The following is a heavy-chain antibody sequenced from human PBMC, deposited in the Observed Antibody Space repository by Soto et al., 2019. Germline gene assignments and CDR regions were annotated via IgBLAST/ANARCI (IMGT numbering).Heavy chain of an antibody. CDR1: GFTFSSYS. D-gene: IGHD4-17*01. Sequence: GGSLRLSCAASGFTFSSYSMNWVRQAPGKGLEWVSYISSSSSTIYYADSVKGRFTISRDNAKNSLYLQMNSLRAEDTAVYYCARDDYGDYGGKSFDYWGQGTLVTVSS. CDR2: ISSSSSTI. V-gene: IGHV3-48*01. CDR3: ARDDYGDYGGKSFDY. J-gene: IGHJ4*02.